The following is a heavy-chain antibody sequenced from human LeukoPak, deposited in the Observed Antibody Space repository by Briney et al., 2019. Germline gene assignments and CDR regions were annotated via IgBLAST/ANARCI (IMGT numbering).Heavy chain of an antibody. Sequence: GGSLRLSRAASGFTLSSDAMGSGPQAPGEGVEGGSSITSSGSYIYYGDSVKDRFPITRDNAKNSLYLQMNSLRAEDTAVYDCARDGRGYDFWSGDLFGRDVWGQGTPVTVSS. V-gene: IGHV3-21*01. CDR2: ITSSGSYI. CDR1: GFTLSSDA. J-gene: IGHJ6*02. CDR3: ARDGRGYDFWSGDLFGRDV. D-gene: IGHD3-3*01.